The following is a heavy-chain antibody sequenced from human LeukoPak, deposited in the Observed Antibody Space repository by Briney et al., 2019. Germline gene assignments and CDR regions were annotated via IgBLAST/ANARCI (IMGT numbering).Heavy chain of an antibody. CDR2: IYYSGST. CDR3: ARSGYYYGMDV. V-gene: IGHV4-59*08. CDR1: GGSISSYY. J-gene: IGHJ6*02. Sequence: SETLSLTCTVSGGSISSYYWSWIRQPPGKGLEWIGYIYYSGSTNYNPSLKSRVTISVDTSKNQFSLKPSSVTAADTAVYYCARSGYYYGMDVWGQGTTVTVSS.